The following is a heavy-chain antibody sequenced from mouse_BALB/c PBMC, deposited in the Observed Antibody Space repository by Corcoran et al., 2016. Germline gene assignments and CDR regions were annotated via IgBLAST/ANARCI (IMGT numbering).Heavy chain of an antibody. CDR1: GYTFTSYV. D-gene: IGHD1-1*01. CDR2: INPYNDGT. J-gene: IGHJ4*01. V-gene: IGHV1S136*01. CDR3: AGGVGYGSMDY. Sequence: EVQLQQSGPELVKPGASVKMYCKASGYTFTSYVMHWVKQKPGQGLEWIGYINPYNDGTKYNEKFKGKDTLTSDKSSSTAYMELSSLTSEDSVVYYCAGGVGYGSMDYLGQGTSVTVSS.